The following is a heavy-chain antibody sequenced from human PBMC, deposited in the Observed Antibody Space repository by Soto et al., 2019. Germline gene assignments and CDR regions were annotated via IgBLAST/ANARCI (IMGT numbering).Heavy chain of an antibody. Sequence: QVQLVQSGAEVKKPGASVKVSCKASGYTLNTYGITWVRQAPGQGLEWMGWISANNDHTNYPQKLQGRVTMTTDTSTRTADMELRSLTSDDTAVYCCARGTYFDYWGQGTLVTVSS. CDR3: ARGTYFDY. V-gene: IGHV1-18*01. CDR1: GYTLNTYG. CDR2: ISANNDHT. J-gene: IGHJ4*02.